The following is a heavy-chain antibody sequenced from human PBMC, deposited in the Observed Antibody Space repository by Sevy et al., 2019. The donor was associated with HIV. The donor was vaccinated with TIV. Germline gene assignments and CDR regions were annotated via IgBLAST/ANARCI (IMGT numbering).Heavy chain of an antibody. Sequence: GGSLRLSCVASGFTFSNAWMSWVRQAPGKGLEWVGRIKSKTDGGTRDFAAPVKGRFAIARDDSTNTLSLQMDSLKTEDTALYYCTAGVGTSDFDYWGQGILVTVSS. J-gene: IGHJ4*02. CDR1: GFTFSNAW. D-gene: IGHD1-26*01. V-gene: IGHV3-15*01. CDR3: TAGVGTSDFDY. CDR2: IKSKTDGGTR.